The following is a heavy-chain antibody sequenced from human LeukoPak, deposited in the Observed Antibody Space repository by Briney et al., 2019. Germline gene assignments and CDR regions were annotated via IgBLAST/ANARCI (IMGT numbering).Heavy chain of an antibody. V-gene: IGHV3-30*02. CDR1: GFIFNTYG. CDR2: IRYDGNNK. D-gene: IGHD3-22*01. J-gene: IGHJ3*02. Sequence: GSLRLSCAASGFIFNTYGMHWVRQAPGKGLEWVAFIRYDGNNKYYADSVKGRFTISRDNSKNTLYLQMNSLRAEDTAVYYCAKESTRSMIVVVITAFDIWGQGTMVTVSS. CDR3: AKESTRSMIVVVITAFDI.